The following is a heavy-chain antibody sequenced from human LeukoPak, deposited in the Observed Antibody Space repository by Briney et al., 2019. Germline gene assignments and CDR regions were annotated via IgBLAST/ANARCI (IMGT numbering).Heavy chain of an antibody. CDR2: IYYSGST. CDR3: ASGLMATINYFDY. J-gene: IGHJ4*02. D-gene: IGHD5-24*01. CDR1: GGSISSYY. V-gene: IGHV4-59*01. Sequence: SETLSLTCTVSGGSISSYYWSWIRQPPGKGLEWIGYIYYSGSTNYNPSLTSRVTISVDTSKNQFSLKLSSVTAADTAVYYCASGLMATINYFDYWGQETLVTVSS.